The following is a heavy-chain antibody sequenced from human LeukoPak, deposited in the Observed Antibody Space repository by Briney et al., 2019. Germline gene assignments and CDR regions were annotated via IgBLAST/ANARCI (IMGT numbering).Heavy chain of an antibody. V-gene: IGHV4-39*01. D-gene: IGHD6-6*01. Sequence: SETLSLTCTVSGGSISSSSYYWGWIRQPPGKGLEWIGTIYYSGSAYYNPSLKGRVTMSVDTSKNQFSLKLSSVTAADTAVYYCATRRAGGSSKFDYWGQGTLVTVSS. CDR1: GGSISSSSYY. CDR3: ATRRAGGSSKFDY. CDR2: IYYSGSA. J-gene: IGHJ4*02.